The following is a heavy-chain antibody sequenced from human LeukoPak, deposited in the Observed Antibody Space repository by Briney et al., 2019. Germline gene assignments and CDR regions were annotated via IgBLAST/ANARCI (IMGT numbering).Heavy chain of an antibody. D-gene: IGHD2-8*01. CDR1: GGFFSGYY. Sequence: SETLSLTCAVYGGFFSGYYWSWIRQPPGKGLEWIGEINHSGSTNYNPSLKSRDTISVDTSKSQFSLKLSSVTAADTAVYYCASCTDPTGFDYWGQGTLVTVSS. V-gene: IGHV4-34*01. CDR2: INHSGST. CDR3: ASCTDPTGFDY. J-gene: IGHJ4*02.